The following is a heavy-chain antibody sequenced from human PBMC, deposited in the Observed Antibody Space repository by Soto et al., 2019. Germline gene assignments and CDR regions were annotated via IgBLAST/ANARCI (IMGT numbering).Heavy chain of an antibody. V-gene: IGHV3-74*01. CDR1: GFTFSSYW. J-gene: IGHJ5*02. CDR3: ARDLCSGCWFDP. Sequence: EVQLVESGGGLVQPGGSLRLSCAASGFTFSSYWMHWVRQAPGKGLVWVSRLKSDGSGTTYADSVKGRLTISRDNAKNTLYLQMNSLRAEDTAVYYCARDLCSGCWFDPWGQGTLVTVSS. CDR2: LKSDGSGT. D-gene: IGHD2-15*01.